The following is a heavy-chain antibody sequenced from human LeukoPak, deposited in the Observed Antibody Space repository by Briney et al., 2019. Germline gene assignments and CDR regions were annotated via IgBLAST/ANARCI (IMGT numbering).Heavy chain of an antibody. Sequence: SGTLSLTCAVSGGSISSSNWWSWVRQPPGKGLEWIGEIYHSGSTNYNPSLKSRVTISVDKSKNQFSLKLSSVTAADTAVYYCARGYSSSSRSYYFDYWGQGTLVTVSS. CDR1: GGSISSSNW. CDR2: IYHSGST. V-gene: IGHV4-4*02. J-gene: IGHJ4*02. D-gene: IGHD6-13*01. CDR3: ARGYSSSSRSYYFDY.